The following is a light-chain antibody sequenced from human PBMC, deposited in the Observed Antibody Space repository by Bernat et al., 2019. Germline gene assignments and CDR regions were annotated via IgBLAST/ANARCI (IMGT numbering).Light chain of an antibody. Sequence: QSALTQPASVSGSPGQSITISCTGTSSDVGSYNLVSWYQQHPGKAPKLMIYEVSKRPSGVSNRFSGSKSGNTASLTISGLQAEDEADYYWCSYAGSSTLEVFGGGTKLTVL. CDR3: CSYAGSSTLEV. CDR1: SSDVGSYNL. J-gene: IGLJ3*02. CDR2: EVS. V-gene: IGLV2-23*02.